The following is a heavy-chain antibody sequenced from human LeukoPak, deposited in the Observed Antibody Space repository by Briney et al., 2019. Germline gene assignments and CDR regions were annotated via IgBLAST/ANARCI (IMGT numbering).Heavy chain of an antibody. CDR3: ARDSGENNYYDSSGYDAFDI. D-gene: IGHD3-22*01. CDR2: IIPIFGTA. J-gene: IGHJ3*02. Sequence: SVKVSCKASGGTFSSYAISWVRQAPGQGLEWKGGIIPIFGTANYAQKFQGRVTITTDESTSTAYMELSSLRSEDTAVYYCARDSGENNYYDSSGYDAFDIWGQGTMVTVSS. V-gene: IGHV1-69*05. CDR1: GGTFSSYA.